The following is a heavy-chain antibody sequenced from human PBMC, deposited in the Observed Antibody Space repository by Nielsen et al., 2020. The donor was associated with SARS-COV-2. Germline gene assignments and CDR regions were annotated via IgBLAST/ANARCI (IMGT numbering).Heavy chain of an antibody. Sequence: SETLSLTCTVSGGSISSYYWSWIRQPPGKGLEWIGYIYYSGSTNYNPSLKSRVTISVDTSKNQFSLKLGSVTAADTAVYYCARDRSGSYYVSSGMDVWGQGTTVTVSS. CDR2: IYYSGST. V-gene: IGHV4-59*01. J-gene: IGHJ6*02. CDR3: ARDRSGSYYVSSGMDV. D-gene: IGHD1-26*01. CDR1: GGSISSYY.